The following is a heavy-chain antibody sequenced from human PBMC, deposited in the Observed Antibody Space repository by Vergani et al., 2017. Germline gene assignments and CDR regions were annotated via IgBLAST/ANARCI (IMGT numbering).Heavy chain of an antibody. J-gene: IGHJ6*03. Sequence: QVQLVESGGGVVQPGRSLRLSCAASGFTFSSYGMHWVRQAPGKGLEWGAVISYDGSNKYYADSVKGRFTISRDNSKNTLYLQMNSLRAEDTAVYYCAKLFESDLDDRTYYYGSERDFMDVWGKGTTVTVSS. CDR3: AKLFESDLDDRTYYYGSERDFMDV. CDR2: ISYDGSNK. CDR1: GFTFSSYG. D-gene: IGHD3-10*01. V-gene: IGHV3-30*18.